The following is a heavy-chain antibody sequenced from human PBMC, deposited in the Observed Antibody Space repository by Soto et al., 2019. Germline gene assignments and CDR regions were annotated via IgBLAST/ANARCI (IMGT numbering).Heavy chain of an antibody. Sequence: EVQLVESGGGLVQPGRSLRLSCAASGFTFDDYAMHWVRQAPGKGLEWVSGISWNSGSIGYADSVKGRFTISRDNAKNALYLQMNSLRAEDTALYYCAKGRGDGDYPHYDEDGKDGWGQGTTVTVSS. D-gene: IGHD4-17*01. V-gene: IGHV3-9*01. J-gene: IGHJ6*02. CDR1: GFTFDDYA. CDR2: ISWNSGSI. CDR3: AKGRGDGDYPHYDEDGKDG.